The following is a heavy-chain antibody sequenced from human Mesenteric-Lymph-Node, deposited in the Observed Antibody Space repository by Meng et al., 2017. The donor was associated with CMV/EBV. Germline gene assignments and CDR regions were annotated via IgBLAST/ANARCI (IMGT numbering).Heavy chain of an antibody. D-gene: IGHD2-2*02. CDR1: GFTFSSYA. CDR2: ISGSGGST. J-gene: IGHJ4*02. V-gene: IGHV3-23*01. Sequence: GESLKISCAASGFTFSSYAMSWVRQAPGKGLEWVSAISGSGGSTYYADSVKGRFTISRDNSKNTLYLQMNSLRAEDTAVYYCAKEGGNKGPLGSGCSSTSCYNDYWGQGTLVTVSS. CDR3: AKEGGNKGPLGSGCSSTSCYNDY.